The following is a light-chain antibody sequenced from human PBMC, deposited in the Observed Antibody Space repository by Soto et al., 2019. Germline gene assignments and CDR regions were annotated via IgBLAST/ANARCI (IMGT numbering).Light chain of an antibody. CDR2: RAA. CDR1: EFINNW. V-gene: IGKV1-5*03. J-gene: IGKJ3*01. CDR3: LQYDRYPFT. Sequence: DIQMTQSPSTLSASIGDRVTITCRASEFINNWVAWYQQRPGKAPRVLIYRAATLQRGVSSRFSGSGSGTDFTLIISSLQPDDFSTYYCLQYDRYPFTFGPGTTVDV.